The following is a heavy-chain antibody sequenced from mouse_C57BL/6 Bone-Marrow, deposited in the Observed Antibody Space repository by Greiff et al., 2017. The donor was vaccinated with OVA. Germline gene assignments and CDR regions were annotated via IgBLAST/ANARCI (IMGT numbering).Heavy chain of an antibody. CDR2: FYPGSGSI. V-gene: IGHV1-62-2*01. J-gene: IGHJ2*01. CDR1: GYTFTEYT. CDR3: ARHGYYDYDCDY. D-gene: IGHD2-4*01. Sequence: VKLMESGAELVKPGASVKLSCKASGYTFTEYTIHWVKQRSGQGLEWIGWFYPGSGSIKYNEKFKDNATLTADKSSSTVYMELSRLTSEDSAVYFCARHGYYDYDCDYWGQGTTLTVSS.